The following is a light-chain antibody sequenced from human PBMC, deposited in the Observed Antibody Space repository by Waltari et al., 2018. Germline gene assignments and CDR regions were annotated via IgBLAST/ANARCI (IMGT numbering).Light chain of an antibody. J-gene: IGKJ2*01. CDR3: QQSYSTPYT. V-gene: IGKV4-1*01. CDR1: QSVLSSSNNKDY. Sequence: DIVMTQSPDSLAVSLGERATIHFKSSQSVLSSSNNKDYLAWYQQKPGQPPKLLIYWASTRESGVPDRFSGSGSGTDFTLTISSLQAEDVAVYYCQQSYSTPYTFGQGTKLEIK. CDR2: WAS.